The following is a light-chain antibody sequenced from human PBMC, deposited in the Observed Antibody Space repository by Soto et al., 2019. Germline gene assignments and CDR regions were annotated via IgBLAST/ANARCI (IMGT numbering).Light chain of an antibody. Sequence: DIQMTQSPSSLSEPPEDSATVTCRASQPIGTSLHWYQQKAGKAPKXLISAATKLQSGVPSRFSGSGSGTDFTLTISNLQPEDSATYYCQQGYNTFWTFGRGTKVDI. CDR3: QQGYNTFWT. V-gene: IGKV1-39*01. J-gene: IGKJ1*01. CDR1: QPIGTS. CDR2: AAT.